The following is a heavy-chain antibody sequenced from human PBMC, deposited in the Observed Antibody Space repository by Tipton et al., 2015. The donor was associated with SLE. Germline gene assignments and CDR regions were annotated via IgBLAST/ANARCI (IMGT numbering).Heavy chain of an antibody. CDR2: IYYSGST. J-gene: IGHJ4*02. CDR3: ARGRGSSGLDY. Sequence: LRLSCTVSGGSISSYYWSWIRQPPGKGLEWIGYIYYSGSTNYNPSLKSRVTISVDTSKNQFSLKLSSVTAADTAVYYCARGRGSSGLDYWGQGTLVTVSS. V-gene: IGHV4-59*12. D-gene: IGHD3-22*01. CDR1: GGSISSYY.